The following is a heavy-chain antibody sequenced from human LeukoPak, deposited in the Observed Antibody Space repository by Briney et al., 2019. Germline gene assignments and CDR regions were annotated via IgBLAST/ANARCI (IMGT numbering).Heavy chain of an antibody. J-gene: IGHJ4*02. Sequence: GGSLRLSCATSGFTFATYAMHWVRQAPGKGLESVSGLSSNGSNTYYANSVKGRFIISRDNSKNTLYLQMGSLRAEDMAVYYCARAGDFSFKDWGQGTLVTVSS. V-gene: IGHV3-64*01. CDR1: GFTFATYA. CDR2: LSSNGSNT. CDR3: ARAGDFSFKD. D-gene: IGHD3-3*01.